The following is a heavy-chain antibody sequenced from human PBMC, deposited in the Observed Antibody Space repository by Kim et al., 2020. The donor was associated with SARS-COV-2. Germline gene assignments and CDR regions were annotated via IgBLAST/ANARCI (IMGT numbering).Heavy chain of an antibody. J-gene: IGHJ6*02. CDR3: AKIRWDFTDYGMDV. D-gene: IGHD2-8*02. Sequence: GGSLRLSCAASGFTFDDYAMHWVRQAPGKGLEWVSGISWNSGTIGYADSVKGRFTTSRDNAKNSLYLQMNSLRAEDTALYYCAKIRWDFTDYGMDVWGQGTPVTVSS. CDR2: ISWNSGTI. V-gene: IGHV3-9*01. CDR1: GFTFDDYA.